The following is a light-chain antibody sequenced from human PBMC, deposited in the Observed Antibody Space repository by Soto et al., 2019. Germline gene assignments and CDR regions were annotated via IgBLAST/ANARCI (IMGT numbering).Light chain of an antibody. J-gene: IGKJ1*01. CDR3: LQYYSYPWT. CDR2: TAS. V-gene: IGKV1-17*01. Sequence: DIQMIQSPSSLSASVGDRVTITCRASQGISNDLGWYQQKPGKVPERLIYTASTLQSGVPSRFSGSRSGTEFTLTISSLQPEDFAAYYCLQYYSYPWTFGQGTKVEIK. CDR1: QGISND.